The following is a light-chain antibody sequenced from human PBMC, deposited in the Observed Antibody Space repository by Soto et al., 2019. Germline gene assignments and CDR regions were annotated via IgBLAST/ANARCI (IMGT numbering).Light chain of an antibody. V-gene: IGKV2D-29*01. CDR2: EVS. CDR3: MQSAHIPLT. Sequence: DIVMTQTPLSLSVTPGQPASISCKSTQSLLYSDGKTYLSWYLQKPGQPPQLLIYEVSKRFSGAPDRFSGSGSGTDFTLRISRVEAEDVGVYYCMQSAHIPLTFGPGTKVDIK. CDR1: QSLLYSDGKTY. J-gene: IGKJ3*01.